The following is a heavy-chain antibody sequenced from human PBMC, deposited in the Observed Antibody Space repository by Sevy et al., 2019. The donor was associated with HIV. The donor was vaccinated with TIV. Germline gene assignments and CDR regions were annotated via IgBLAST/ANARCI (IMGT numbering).Heavy chain of an antibody. CDR1: GFSFSYYG. CDR2: ISHDGINE. J-gene: IGHJ6*02. D-gene: IGHD1-26*01. V-gene: IGHV3-30*18. Sequence: GGSLRLSCIGSGFSFSYYGIHWVRQAPGKGLYWVALISHDGINEYYADSVKGRFTISMDNSKNTVYLEMNSLRNEDTAIYFCANAYSGSYSHSYLYALDVWGQGTTVTVSS. CDR3: ANAYSGSYSHSYLYALDV.